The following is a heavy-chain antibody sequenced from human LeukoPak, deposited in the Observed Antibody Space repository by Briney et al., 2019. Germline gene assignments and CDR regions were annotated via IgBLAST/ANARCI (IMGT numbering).Heavy chain of an antibody. CDR3: AKASSGDYYHSSGWIDY. CDR1: GFTFSDYY. CDR2: ISSSGSTI. V-gene: IGHV3-11*01. D-gene: IGHD3-22*01. J-gene: IGHJ4*02. Sequence: GGSLRLSCAASGFTFSDYYMSWIRQAPGKGLEWVLYISSSGSTIYYADSVKGRFTISRDNAKNSLYLQMNSLRAEDTALYYCAKASSGDYYHSSGWIDYWGQGTLVTVSS.